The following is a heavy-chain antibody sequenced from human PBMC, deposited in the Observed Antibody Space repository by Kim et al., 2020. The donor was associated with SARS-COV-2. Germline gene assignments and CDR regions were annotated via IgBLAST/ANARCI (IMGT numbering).Heavy chain of an antibody. CDR2: IHFSGST. Sequence: SETLSLTCTVSGGSISSNNYYWGWIRQPPGKGLEWIGSIHFSGSTYYNPSLKSRVTISVDMTKNQFSLKLSPVTAADTAVYYCARHTGDDDYWGQGTLGT. CDR1: GGSISSNNYY. D-gene: IGHD7-27*01. CDR3: ARHTGDDDY. V-gene: IGHV4-39*01. J-gene: IGHJ4*02.